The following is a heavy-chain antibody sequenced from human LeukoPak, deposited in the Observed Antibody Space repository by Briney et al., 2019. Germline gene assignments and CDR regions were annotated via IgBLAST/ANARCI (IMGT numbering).Heavy chain of an antibody. D-gene: IGHD3-22*01. V-gene: IGHV3-23*01. J-gene: IGHJ4*02. CDR2: ISGNGGNT. CDR3: VRDGDIVVVITFDY. CDR1: GFTFTNYA. Sequence: GGSLRLSCAAYGFTFTNYAMSWVRQPPGKGLEWVSAISGNGGNTYYADSVEGRFTISRDNSKNTLYLQMDRLRVEDSAVYYCVRDGDIVVVITFDYWGQGTLVTVSS.